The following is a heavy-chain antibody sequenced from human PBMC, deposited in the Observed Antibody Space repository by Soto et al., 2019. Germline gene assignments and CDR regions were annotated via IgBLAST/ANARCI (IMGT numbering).Heavy chain of an antibody. Sequence: GGSLRLSCTASGFTFGDYAMSWFRQAPGKGLEWVGFIRSKAYGGTTEYAASVKGRFTISRDDSKSIAYLQMNSLKTEDTAVYYCTRDYLGHYYGSGSYYYYFDYWGQGTLVTVS. V-gene: IGHV3-49*03. CDR3: TRDYLGHYYGSGSYYYYFDY. CDR1: GFTFGDYA. CDR2: IRSKAYGGTT. J-gene: IGHJ4*02. D-gene: IGHD3-10*01.